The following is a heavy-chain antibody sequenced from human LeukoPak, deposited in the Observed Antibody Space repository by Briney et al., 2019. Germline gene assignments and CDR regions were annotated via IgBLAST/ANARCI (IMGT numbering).Heavy chain of an antibody. V-gene: IGHV4-59*08. CDR1: GGSISSYY. Sequence: PSETLSLTCTVSGGSISSYYWTWIPQPPGKVLGLEWIGYIYYSGGTNYNPSLKSRVTISIDTSKNQVSLKLSSVTAADTAVYYCARLWDSSSSLDYWGQGTLVTVSS. CDR3: ARLWDSSSSLDY. J-gene: IGHJ4*02. D-gene: IGHD6-6*01. CDR2: IYYSGGT.